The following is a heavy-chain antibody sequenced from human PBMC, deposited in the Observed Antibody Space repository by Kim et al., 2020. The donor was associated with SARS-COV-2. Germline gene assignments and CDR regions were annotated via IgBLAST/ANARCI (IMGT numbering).Heavy chain of an antibody. D-gene: IGHD1-1*01. J-gene: IGHJ5*02. V-gene: IGHV1-69*16. CDR3: SIVDRCTNDWTDGGWLDP. Sequence: SVKVSCKASGDTYRNYNINWVRQAPGQGLEWMGGIIPYLGTSKYAPKFQDRLTISTDEYTTTAYMELKGLRSDDTAVYYCSIVDRCTNDWTDGGWLDP. CDR2: IIPYLGTS. CDR1: GDTYRNYN.